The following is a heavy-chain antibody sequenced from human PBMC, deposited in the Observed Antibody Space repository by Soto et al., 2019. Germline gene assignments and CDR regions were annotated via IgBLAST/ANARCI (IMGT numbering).Heavy chain of an antibody. CDR3: ARLRASSWYMGGYLDY. CDR1: VFTFSDYY. J-gene: IGHJ4*02. D-gene: IGHD6-13*01. V-gene: IGHV3-11*06. CDR2: IVSSSAYT. Sequence: GGSLRLSCAASVFTFSDYYMSWIRQAPGKGLEWVSYIVSSSAYTNYADSVKGRFTISRDNAKNSLYLEMNSLRAEDTAVYYCARLRASSWYMGGYLDYWGQGTLVTVSS.